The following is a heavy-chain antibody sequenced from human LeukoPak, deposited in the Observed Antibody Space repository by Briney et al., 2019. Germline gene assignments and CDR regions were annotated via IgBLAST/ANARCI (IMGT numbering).Heavy chain of an antibody. D-gene: IGHD3-10*01. Sequence: SETLSLTCTVSGGSISSGDYYWSWIRQPPGKGLEWIGYIYYSGSTYYNPSLKSRVTISVDTSKNQFSLKLSSVTAADTAVYYCARDLLWFGESDGYYGMDVWGKGTTVTVSS. J-gene: IGHJ6*04. CDR2: IYYSGST. CDR3: ARDLLWFGESDGYYGMDV. V-gene: IGHV4-30-4*01. CDR1: GGSISSGDYY.